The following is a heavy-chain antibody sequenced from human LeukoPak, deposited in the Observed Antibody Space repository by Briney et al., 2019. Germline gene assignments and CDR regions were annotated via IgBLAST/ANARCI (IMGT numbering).Heavy chain of an antibody. CDR3: ATVQHPSGDQHPWFDP. CDR1: GFTFSNSP. J-gene: IGHJ5*02. V-gene: IGHV3-30*03. D-gene: IGHD4-17*01. Sequence: QSGGSLRLSSSAGGFTFSNSPMRWVGQAPGKGREGVAVIADDGSNKYYADAVKGRFTIYSDNPKNPLSLQLNSLRDEDTAVYYCATVQHPSGDQHPWFDPWGQGPLVPVSS. CDR2: IADDGSNK.